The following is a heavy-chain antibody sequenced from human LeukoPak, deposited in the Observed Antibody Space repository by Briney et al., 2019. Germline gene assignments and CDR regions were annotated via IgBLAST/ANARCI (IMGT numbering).Heavy chain of an antibody. CDR2: INRDASSI. D-gene: IGHD3-10*01. CDR3: AREYYGTFDY. J-gene: IGHJ4*02. Sequence: TGGSLRLSCAVSGFTFSTYWMHWVRQAPGKGLVWVSRINRDASSIAYADSVQGRFTISRDNAKNTLYLQMNNLRADDTAVYYCAREYYGTFDYWGQGTLVTVSS. CDR1: GFTFSTYW. V-gene: IGHV3-74*01.